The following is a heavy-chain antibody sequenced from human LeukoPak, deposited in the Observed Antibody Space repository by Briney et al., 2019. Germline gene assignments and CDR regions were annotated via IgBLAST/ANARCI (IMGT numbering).Heavy chain of an antibody. D-gene: IGHD4-23*01. V-gene: IGHV1-69*13. J-gene: IGHJ4*02. Sequence: GASVKVSCKASGGTFSSYAISWVRQAPGQGLEWMGGIIPIFGTANYAQKFQGRVTITADESTSTAYMELSSLRSEDTAVYYCARGPSTVVTLYYFDYWGQRTLVTVSS. CDR2: IIPIFGTA. CDR3: ARGPSTVVTLYYFDY. CDR1: GGTFSSYA.